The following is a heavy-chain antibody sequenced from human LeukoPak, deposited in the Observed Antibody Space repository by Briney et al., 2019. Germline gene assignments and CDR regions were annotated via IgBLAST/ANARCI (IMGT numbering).Heavy chain of an antibody. CDR1: RGSISSGSYH. CDR2: MSSSGST. CDR3: ASGRFLEGY. Sequence: SQTLSLTCTVSRGSISSGSYHWNWIRQPAGKGLEWIGRMSSSGSTNYNPSLKSRVTILLHTSENQFSLKLSSVTAADTAVYYCASGRFLEGYWGQGTLVTVSS. V-gene: IGHV4-61*02. D-gene: IGHD3-3*01. J-gene: IGHJ4*02.